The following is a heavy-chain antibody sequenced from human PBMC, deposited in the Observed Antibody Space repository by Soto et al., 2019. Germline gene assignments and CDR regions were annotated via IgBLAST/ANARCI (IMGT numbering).Heavy chain of an antibody. CDR1: GFTFTSYG. V-gene: IGHV3-30*05. CDR3: VSDRGYGHASVPYS. Sequence: QAHLVESGGGVVQPGRSLRLSRAASGFTFTSYGMHWVRQAPGTRLEWVAVISYDGGLQHYADSVKGRFTISRDNSKNMVLLQMNSLRAEGTAVYYCVSDRGYGHASVPYSWGQGTLVSVSS. D-gene: IGHD5-18*01. J-gene: IGHJ4*02. CDR2: ISYDGGLQ.